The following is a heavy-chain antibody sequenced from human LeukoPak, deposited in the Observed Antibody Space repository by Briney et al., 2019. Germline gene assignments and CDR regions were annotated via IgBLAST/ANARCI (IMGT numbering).Heavy chain of an antibody. Sequence: GGSLRLSCAASGFTFSSYGMHWVRQAPGKGLEWVSLIYSGGSTYYADSVKGRFTISRDNSKNTLYLQMNSLRAADTAVYYCARDKGTSYLSSFDYWGQGTLVTVSS. CDR3: ARDKGTSYLSSFDY. CDR2: IYSGGST. D-gene: IGHD6-6*01. J-gene: IGHJ4*02. V-gene: IGHV3-NL1*01. CDR1: GFTFSSYG.